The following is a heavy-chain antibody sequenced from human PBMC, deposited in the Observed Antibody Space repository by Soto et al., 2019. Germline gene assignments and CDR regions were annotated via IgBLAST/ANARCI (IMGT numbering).Heavy chain of an antibody. CDR1: GGTFSIYG. CDR3: ATSVGIAPTGEDGMDL. J-gene: IGHJ6*02. CDR2: IIPILTTP. D-gene: IGHD2-8*02. Sequence: GASVKVSCKASGGTFSIYGFSWVRQAPGQGPEWIGGIIPILTTPNYAQKFQGRVTIVADESTTTVYMELSSLKFEDTAVYYCATSVGIAPTGEDGMDLRRQGTSVTVSS. V-gene: IGHV1-69*13.